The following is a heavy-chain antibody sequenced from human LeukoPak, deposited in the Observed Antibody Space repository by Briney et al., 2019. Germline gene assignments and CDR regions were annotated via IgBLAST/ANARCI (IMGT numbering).Heavy chain of an antibody. CDR3: ARPSRD. CDR2: INHSGST. CDR1: GGSFSGYY. J-gene: IGHJ4*02. V-gene: IGHV4-34*01. Sequence: SETLSLTCAVYGGSFSGYYWSWSRQPPGKGLEWIGEINHSGSTNYNPSLKSRVTISVDTSKNQFSLKLSSVTAADTAVYYCARPSRDWGQGTLVTVSS.